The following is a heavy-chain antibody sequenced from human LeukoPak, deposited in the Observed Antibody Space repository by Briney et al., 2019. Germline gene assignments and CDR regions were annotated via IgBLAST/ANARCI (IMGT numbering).Heavy chain of an antibody. Sequence: RSSETLSLTCTVSGGSISSSSYDWGWIRQPPGKGLEWIGSIYYSGSTYYNPSLKSRVTISVDTSKNQFSLKLSSVTAADTAVYYCARYKGDYYDSSGYFPYYFDYWGQGTLVTVSS. CDR3: ARYKGDYYDSSGYFPYYFDY. V-gene: IGHV4-39*01. J-gene: IGHJ4*02. CDR2: IYYSGST. D-gene: IGHD3-22*01. CDR1: GGSISSSSYD.